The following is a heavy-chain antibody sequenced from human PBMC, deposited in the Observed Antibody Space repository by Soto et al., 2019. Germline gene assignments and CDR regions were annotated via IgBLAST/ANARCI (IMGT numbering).Heavy chain of an antibody. CDR2: ISYDGRQK. J-gene: IGHJ6*02. CDR1: RFVFSTYG. V-gene: IGHV3-30*18. Sequence: QVYLVESGGGVVQPGGSLRLSCAASRFVFSTYGMQWVRQAPGKGLEWVALISYDGRQKFYADSVKGRFTISRDNSENTLYLEMNSLRAEDTAVYYCAKDRSYNFGSGSSRSFYYGADVWGQGTTVTVSS. D-gene: IGHD3-10*01. CDR3: AKDRSYNFGSGSSRSFYYGADV.